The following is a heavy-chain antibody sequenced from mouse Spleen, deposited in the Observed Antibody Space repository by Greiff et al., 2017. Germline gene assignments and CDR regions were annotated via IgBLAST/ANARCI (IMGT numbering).Heavy chain of an antibody. CDR1: GYTFTSYT. CDR2: INPSSGYT. D-gene: IGHD1-2*01. Sequence: VQLQQSAAELARPGASVKMSCKASGYTFTSYTMHWVKQRPGQGLEWIGYINPSSGYTEYNQKFKDKTTLTADKSSSTAYMQLSSLTSEDSAVYYCARDYGYRADWYFDVWGAGTTVTVSS. V-gene: IGHV1-4*02. J-gene: IGHJ1*01. CDR3: ARDYGYRADWYFDV.